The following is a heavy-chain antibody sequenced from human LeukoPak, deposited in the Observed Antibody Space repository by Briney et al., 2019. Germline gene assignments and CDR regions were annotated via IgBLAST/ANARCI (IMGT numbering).Heavy chain of an antibody. CDR2: ISTSSTYI. J-gene: IGHJ4*02. D-gene: IGHD1-20*01. CDR1: AFTFSSYG. CDR3: ARDPPFIIGTTFFDY. Sequence: GGSLRLSCAASAFTFSSYGMLWVRQAPGKGLEWVSSISTSSTYIYYADSVKGRFTISRDNAKNSLYLQMNSLRAEDTAVYYCARDPPFIIGTTFFDYWGQGTLVTVSS. V-gene: IGHV3-21*01.